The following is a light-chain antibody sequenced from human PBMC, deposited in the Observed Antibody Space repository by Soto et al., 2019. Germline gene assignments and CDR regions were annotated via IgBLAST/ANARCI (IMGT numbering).Light chain of an antibody. J-gene: IGKJ1*01. Sequence: DIVMTQSPLSLPVTPGEPASISCRSSQSLLHSNGYNYLDWYLQKPGQSPQLLIYLGSNRASGVPDRFSGSGSGTDFTLRICRVEAEDVGVYYCMQALQTPWTFGQGTKVDI. V-gene: IGKV2-28*01. CDR3: MQALQTPWT. CDR2: LGS. CDR1: QSLLHSNGYNY.